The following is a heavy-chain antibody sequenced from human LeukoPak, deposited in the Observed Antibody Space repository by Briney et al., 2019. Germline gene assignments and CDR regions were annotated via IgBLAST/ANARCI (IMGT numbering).Heavy chain of an antibody. D-gene: IGHD3-22*01. CDR3: ARDEYYYDSSGYYPAGD. Sequence: GGSLRLSCAASGFTFSTYNMYWVRQAPGKGPEYVSTISGSGNGGSIYYADSVKGRFTISRDNSKNTLYLQMNSLRAEDTAVYYCARDEYYYDSSGYYPAGDWGQGTLVTVSS. J-gene: IGHJ4*02. V-gene: IGHV3-64*04. CDR2: ISGSGNGGSI. CDR1: GFTFSTYN.